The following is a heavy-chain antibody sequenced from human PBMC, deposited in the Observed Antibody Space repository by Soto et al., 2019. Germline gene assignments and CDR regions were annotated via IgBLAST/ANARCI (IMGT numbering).Heavy chain of an antibody. CDR2: IWYDGSNK. Sequence: QVQLVESGGGVVQPGRSLRLSCAASGFTFSSYGMHWVRQAPGKGLEWVAVIWYDGSNKYYADSVKGRFTISRDNSKNTLYLQMNSLRAEDTAVYYCARGSGLSYFDFWGQGTLVTVSS. J-gene: IGHJ4*02. V-gene: IGHV3-33*01. CDR3: ARGSGLSYFDF. D-gene: IGHD3-16*02. CDR1: GFTFSSYG.